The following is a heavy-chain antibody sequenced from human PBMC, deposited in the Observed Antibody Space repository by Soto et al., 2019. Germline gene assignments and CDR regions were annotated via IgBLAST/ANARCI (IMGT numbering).Heavy chain of an antibody. D-gene: IGHD3-16*02. J-gene: IGHJ5*02. Sequence: GALRLSCAASGFTFSSYAMSWVRQAPGKGLEWVSAISGSGGSTYYADSVKGRFTISRDNSKNTLYLQMNSLRAEDTAVYYCAKDHGANYDYIWGSYRLDPWGQGTLVTVSS. CDR3: AKDHGANYDYIWGSYRLDP. V-gene: IGHV3-23*01. CDR2: ISGSGGST. CDR1: GFTFSSYA.